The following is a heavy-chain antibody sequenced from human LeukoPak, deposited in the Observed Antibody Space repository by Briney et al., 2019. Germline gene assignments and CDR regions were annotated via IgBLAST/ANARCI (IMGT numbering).Heavy chain of an antibody. CDR3: ARRNDFWSGYPFDY. Sequence: GGSLRLSCAASGFTFSSYSMNWVRQAPGKGLEWVSSISSSSSYIYYADSVKGRFTISRDNAKNSLYLQMNSLRAEDTAVYYCARRNDFWSGYPFDYWGQGTLVTVSS. V-gene: IGHV3-21*01. J-gene: IGHJ4*02. D-gene: IGHD3-3*01. CDR2: ISSSSSYI. CDR1: GFTFSSYS.